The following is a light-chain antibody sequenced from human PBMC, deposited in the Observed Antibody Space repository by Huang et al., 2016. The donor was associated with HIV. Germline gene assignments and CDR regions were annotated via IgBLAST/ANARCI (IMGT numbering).Light chain of an antibody. CDR3: MQALETPIT. J-gene: IGKJ5*01. V-gene: IGKV2-28*01. CDR1: QSLLHSNGYNY. CDR2: LGS. Sequence: DIVMTQSPLSLPVTPGEPASISCKSSQSLLHSNGYNYLDWYLEKPGQSPQLLISLGSNRASVGPDRFSGSGSGTDCTLKISRVEAEDVGVYYCMQALETPITFGQGTRLEIK.